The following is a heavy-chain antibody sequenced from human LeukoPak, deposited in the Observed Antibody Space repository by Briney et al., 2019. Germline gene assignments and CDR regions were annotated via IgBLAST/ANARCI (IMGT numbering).Heavy chain of an antibody. V-gene: IGHV4-39*01. Sequence: SETLSLTCAVSGGSVSNNDNYWGWIRQPPGKGLEWIASINYSGSTYYNPSLKSRVTISVDTSKSQFSLKVNSVTAADTAVYFCARRRGGHNWFDPWGQGTLVTVSS. CDR3: ARRRGGHNWFDP. J-gene: IGHJ5*02. CDR2: INYSGST. D-gene: IGHD3-16*01. CDR1: GGSVSNNDNY.